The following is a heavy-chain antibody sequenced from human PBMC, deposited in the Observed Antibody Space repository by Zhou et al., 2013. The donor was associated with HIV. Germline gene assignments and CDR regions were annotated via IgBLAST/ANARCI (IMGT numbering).Heavy chain of an antibody. J-gene: IGHJ3*02. V-gene: IGHV1-69*01. CDR1: GDTFSSHG. CDR2: FIPIAGTV. Sequence: QVQLVQSGAEVKKPGSSVKVSCKAAGDTFSSHGISWVRQAPGQGLEWMGGFIPIAGTVKYAQKFQGRVTITTDEFTSTAYMELSSLRSDDTALYCCARPDSSSYFVDAFDIWGQGTMVTVSS. CDR3: ARPDSSSYFVDAFDI. D-gene: IGHD3-22*01.